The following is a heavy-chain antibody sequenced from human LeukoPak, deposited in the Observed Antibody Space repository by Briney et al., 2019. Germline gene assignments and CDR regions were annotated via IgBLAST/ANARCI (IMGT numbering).Heavy chain of an antibody. CDR1: GFTVSSNY. Sequence: GGSLRLSCAASGFTVSSNYMSWVRQAPGKGLEWVSVIYSGGSTYYADSVKGRFTISRDNSKNTLYLQMNSLRAEDTAVYYCAKGKTTVTTYAEIYYYGMDVWGQGTTVTVSS. J-gene: IGHJ6*02. CDR2: IYSGGST. V-gene: IGHV3-66*01. D-gene: IGHD4-17*01. CDR3: AKGKTTVTTYAEIYYYGMDV.